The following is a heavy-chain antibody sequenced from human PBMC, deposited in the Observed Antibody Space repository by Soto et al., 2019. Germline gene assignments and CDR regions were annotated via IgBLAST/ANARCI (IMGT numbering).Heavy chain of an antibody. CDR1: GFTFSSYA. D-gene: IGHD2-2*01. J-gene: IGHJ6*03. CDR2: ISGSGGST. CDR3: AKGGGIVVVPATLLPYYYMDV. V-gene: IGHV3-23*01. Sequence: EVQLLESGGGLVQPGGSLRLSCAASGFTFSSYAMSWVRQAPGKGLEWVSAISGSGGSTYYADSVKGRFTISRDNSTNTLYLQMNSLRAEETAVYYCAKGGGIVVVPATLLPYYYMDVWGKGTTVTVSS.